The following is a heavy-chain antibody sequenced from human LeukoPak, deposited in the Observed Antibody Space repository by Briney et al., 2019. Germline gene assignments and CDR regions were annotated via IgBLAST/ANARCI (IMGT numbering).Heavy chain of an antibody. CDR1: GGTFSSYA. CDR3: ARGVYSNLYYFDY. Sequence: SVKVSCKASGGTFSSYAISWVRQAPGQGLEWMGGIIPIFGTANYAQKFQGRVTITADESTSTAYMELSSLRSEDTAVYYCARGVYSNLYYFDYWGQGTLVTVSS. J-gene: IGHJ4*02. CDR2: IIPIFGTA. V-gene: IGHV1-69*13. D-gene: IGHD4-11*01.